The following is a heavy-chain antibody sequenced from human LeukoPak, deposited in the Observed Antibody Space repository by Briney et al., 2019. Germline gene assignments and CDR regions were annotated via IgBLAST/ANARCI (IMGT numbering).Heavy chain of an antibody. CDR2: IKQDGSEK. D-gene: IGHD2-15*01. CDR3: ARGRRMARYCSGGSCYFDY. Sequence: GGSLRLSCAASGFTFSSYWMSWVRQAPGKGLEWVANIKQDGSEKYYVDSVKGRFTISRDNAKNPLYLQMNSLRAEDTAVYYCARGRRMARYCSGGSCYFDYWGQGTLVTVSS. J-gene: IGHJ4*02. V-gene: IGHV3-7*03. CDR1: GFTFSSYW.